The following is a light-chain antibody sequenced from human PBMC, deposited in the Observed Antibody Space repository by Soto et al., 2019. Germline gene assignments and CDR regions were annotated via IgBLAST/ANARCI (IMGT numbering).Light chain of an antibody. CDR1: SSDVGGYKY. CDR2: EVN. J-gene: IGLJ2*01. V-gene: IGLV2-8*01. Sequence: QSALTQPPSASESPGQSVTFYCTGTSSDVGGYKYVSWYQQHPGKAPKLMIYEVNKRPSGVPDRFSGSKSGNTASLTVSGLQADDEADYYCNSYAGSNNLVFGGGTKLTVL. CDR3: NSYAGSNNLV.